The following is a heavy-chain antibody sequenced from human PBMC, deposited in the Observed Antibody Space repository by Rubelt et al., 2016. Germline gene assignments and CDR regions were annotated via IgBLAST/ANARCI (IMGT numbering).Heavy chain of an antibody. Sequence: WIRQPPGKGLDWIGNIYHTGNSNYNPSLKSRVTISVDTAKNQFSLKLSSLTAADTAVYYCVRGVYYYYDSSGYLFWFDYWGQGTLVTVSS. CDR2: IYHTGNS. D-gene: IGHD3-22*01. CDR3: VRGVYYYYDSSGYLFWFDY. J-gene: IGHJ5*01. V-gene: IGHV4-59*01.